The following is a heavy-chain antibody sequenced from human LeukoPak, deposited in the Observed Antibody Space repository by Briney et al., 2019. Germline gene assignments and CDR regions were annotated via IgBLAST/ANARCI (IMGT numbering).Heavy chain of an antibody. CDR2: ISAYNGNT. CDR3: ARGVYYDYIWGSSGYYYYMDV. J-gene: IGHJ6*03. D-gene: IGHD3-16*01. CDR1: GYTFTSYG. V-gene: IGHV1-18*01. Sequence: ASVKVSCKASGYTFTSYGISWARQAPGQGLEWMGWISAYNGNTNYAQKLQGRVTMTTDTSTSTAYMELRSLRSDDTAVHYCARGVYYDYIWGSSGYYYYMDVWGKGTTVTVSS.